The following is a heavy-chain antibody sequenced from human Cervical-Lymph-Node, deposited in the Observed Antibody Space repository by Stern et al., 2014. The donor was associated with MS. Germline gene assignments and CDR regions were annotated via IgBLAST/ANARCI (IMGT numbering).Heavy chain of an antibody. D-gene: IGHD1-1*01. J-gene: IGHJ6*02. CDR3: ARGVSRPSRYYGMDV. Sequence: MQLVESGAEVKKPGASVKVSCTASGYTLTNNDIIWVRQATGQGLEWMGRMNPNNGNTGYAQKFQGRVTMTRDTSINTAYMELSGLRSEDTAVYYCARGVSRPSRYYGMDVWGQGTTVTVSS. CDR1: GYTLTNND. CDR2: MNPNNGNT. V-gene: IGHV1-8*01.